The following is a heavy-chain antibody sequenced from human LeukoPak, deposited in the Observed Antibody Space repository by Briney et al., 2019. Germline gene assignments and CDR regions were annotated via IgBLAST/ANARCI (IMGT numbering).Heavy chain of an antibody. D-gene: IGHD4-11*01. CDR2: IWSDGTEK. CDR3: AKDAERGFDYSNSLQY. Sequence: GRSLRLSCRASGFAFSSYGMHWVRQAPGKGLDWVAVIWSDGTEKYYGDAVKGRFTISRDNSRNTLYLQMNSLRGEDTAVYYCAKDAERGFDYSNSLQYWGQGTLVTVS. J-gene: IGHJ4*02. V-gene: IGHV3-33*06. CDR1: GFAFSSYG.